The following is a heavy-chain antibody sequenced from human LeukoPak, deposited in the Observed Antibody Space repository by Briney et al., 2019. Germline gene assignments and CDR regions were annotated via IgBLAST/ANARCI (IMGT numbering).Heavy chain of an antibody. D-gene: IGHD3-22*01. CDR1: GGSISSSSYY. J-gene: IGHJ4*02. CDR2: IYYSGST. Sequence: SETLSLTCTVSGGSISSSSYYWGWIRQPPGKGLEWIGSIYYSGSTYYNPSLKSRVTISVDTSKNQFSLKLSSVTAADTAVYYCARDISYDSSGYTDYWGQGTLVTVSS. V-gene: IGHV4-39*02. CDR3: ARDISYDSSGYTDY.